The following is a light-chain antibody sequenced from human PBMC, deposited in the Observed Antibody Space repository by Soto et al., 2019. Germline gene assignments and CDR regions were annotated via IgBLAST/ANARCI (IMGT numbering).Light chain of an antibody. CDR3: QQYGSSLIT. J-gene: IGKJ5*01. CDR2: DAS. Sequence: EIVFTQSPATLALSPGERATLSCRASQSVSSYLAWYQQKPGQAPRLLIYDASNRATGIPARFSGSGSGTDFTLTISSLEPEDFAVYYCQQYGSSLITFGQGTRLEIK. V-gene: IGKV3-11*01. CDR1: QSVSSY.